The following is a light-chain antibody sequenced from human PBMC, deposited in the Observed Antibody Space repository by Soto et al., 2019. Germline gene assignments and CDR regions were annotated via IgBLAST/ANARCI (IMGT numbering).Light chain of an antibody. CDR2: GAS. Sequence: EIVMTQSPATLSVSPGERATLSCRASQSVSSNLAWYQQKPGQAPRLLIYGASTRATGIPARFSGSGSGTEFPLTFSSLQSEVFAVYYCQQLNNWPRTCGEGNKVEIK. CDR3: QQLNNWPRT. CDR1: QSVSSN. J-gene: IGKJ1*01. V-gene: IGKV3-15*01.